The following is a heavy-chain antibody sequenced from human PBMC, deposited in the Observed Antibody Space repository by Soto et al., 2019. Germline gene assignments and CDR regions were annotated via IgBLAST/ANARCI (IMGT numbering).Heavy chain of an antibody. CDR3: AHRRVWSSDWYDWLDP. J-gene: IGHJ5*02. D-gene: IGHD6-19*01. CDR1: GFSLSTNGVR. Sequence: ASGPTLVNPTQTLTLTCTFSGFSLSTNGVRVGWLRQPPGMALEWLAIISWNDEKHYSPSLKNRLTITADPSKNQVVLTMTNMDPVDTATYYCAHRRVWSSDWYDWLDPWGQGVLVTVSS. CDR2: ISWNDEK. V-gene: IGHV2-5*01.